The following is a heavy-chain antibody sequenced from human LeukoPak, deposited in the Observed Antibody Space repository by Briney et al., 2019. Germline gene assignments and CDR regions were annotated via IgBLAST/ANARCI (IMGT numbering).Heavy chain of an antibody. J-gene: IGHJ5*02. Sequence: ASVKVSRKASGYTYTGYYMHWVRPAPGQGLEWMGWINPNNGGTNYAQKFQGRVTMTRDTSISTAYMELSSLTSDDTAVYYCARGRRFDPWGQGTLVTVSS. V-gene: IGHV1-2*02. CDR1: GYTYTGYY. CDR2: INPNNGGT. CDR3: ARGRRFDP.